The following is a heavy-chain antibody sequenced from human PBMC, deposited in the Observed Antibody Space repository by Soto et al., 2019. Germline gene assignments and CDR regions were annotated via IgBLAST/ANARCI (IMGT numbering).Heavy chain of an antibody. V-gene: IGHV4-61*01. J-gene: IGHJ4*02. CDR2: IYYNGGT. CDR1: GDSVNSENSY. Sequence: SETLSLTCTVSGDSVNSENSYWNWIRQAPGKGPEWIGYIYYNGGTNYNPSLKSRATILLDTSTNQFSLTLTSVTAADTAVYYCARDGVAAAGNFDYWGQGTLVTVSS. D-gene: IGHD6-13*01. CDR3: ARDGVAAAGNFDY.